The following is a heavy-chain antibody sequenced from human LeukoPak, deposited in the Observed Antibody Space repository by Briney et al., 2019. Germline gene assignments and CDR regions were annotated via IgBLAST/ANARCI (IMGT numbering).Heavy chain of an antibody. J-gene: IGHJ4*02. D-gene: IGHD1-26*01. Sequence: SGGSLRLSCAASGFTFDDYAMHWVRQAPGKGLEWVSGISWNSGSIGYADSVKGRFTISRDNAKNSLYLQMNSLRDEDTAVYYCASAPFSGSYLYCWGQGTLVTVSS. CDR3: ASAPFSGSYLYC. CDR2: ISWNSGSI. V-gene: IGHV3-9*01. CDR1: GFTFDDYA.